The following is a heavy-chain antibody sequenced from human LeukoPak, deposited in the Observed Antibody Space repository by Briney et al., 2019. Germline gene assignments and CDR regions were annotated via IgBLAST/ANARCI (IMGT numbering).Heavy chain of an antibody. Sequence: KASETLSLTCTVSGGSINSYYWSWIRQPPGRGLEWIGSIHYSGSTSSNPSLRSRVTISVDKSKNQFSLKLSSVTAADTAVYYCAKDRSKIITMIVGPNWFDPWGQGTLVTVSS. D-gene: IGHD3-22*01. V-gene: IGHV4-59*01. J-gene: IGHJ5*02. CDR2: IHYSGST. CDR3: AKDRSKIITMIVGPNWFDP. CDR1: GGSINSYY.